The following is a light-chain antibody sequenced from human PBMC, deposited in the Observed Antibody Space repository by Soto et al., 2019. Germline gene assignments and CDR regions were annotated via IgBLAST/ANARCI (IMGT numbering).Light chain of an antibody. Sequence: QSALTQPASVSGSPGPSITFSCTGTSSDVGGYDYVSWYQQHPGNAPKLMIYDVNNRPSGVSNRFSGSKSGNTASLTLSGLQAEDEADYYCSSYTSSSTLVYVFGTGTKLTVL. CDR3: SSYTSSSTLVYV. CDR2: DVN. J-gene: IGLJ1*01. V-gene: IGLV2-14*03. CDR1: SSDVGGYDY.